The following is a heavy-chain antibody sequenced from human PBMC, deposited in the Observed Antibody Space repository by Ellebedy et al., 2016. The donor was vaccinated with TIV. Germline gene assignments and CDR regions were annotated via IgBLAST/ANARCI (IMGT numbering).Heavy chain of an antibody. CDR2: MNYDGPT. V-gene: IGHV4-34*01. CDR1: GGSLSDHY. J-gene: IGHJ4*02. Sequence: SETLSLXXAVYGGSLSDHYCTWIRQSPGEGLEWIGEMNYDGPTNYNPSLKSRVTISVDTSKNQFSLNLRSVTAADTAVYYCARRYRYARGDDYWGQGTLVTVSS. CDR3: ARRYRYARGDDY. D-gene: IGHD3-16*02.